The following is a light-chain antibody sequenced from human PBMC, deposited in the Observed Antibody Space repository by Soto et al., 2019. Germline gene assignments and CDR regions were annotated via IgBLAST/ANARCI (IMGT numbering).Light chain of an antibody. CDR1: QSISSN. Sequence: DIVMTQSPATLSVSPGQRATLSCRASQSISSNLAWYQQKHGQAPRLLIFRASTRAAGIPGRFSGSGSGTEFTLTISSLQSGDAAVYDCQQYKNCPPVLSFGPGTNVDIK. CDR3: QQYKNCPPVLS. J-gene: IGKJ3*01. V-gene: IGKV3-15*01. CDR2: RAS.